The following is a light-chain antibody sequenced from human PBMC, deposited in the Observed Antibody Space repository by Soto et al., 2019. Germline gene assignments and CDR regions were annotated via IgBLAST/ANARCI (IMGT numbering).Light chain of an antibody. CDR3: MQGTHWRT. Sequence: DVVMTQSPLSLPVTLGQPASISCRSSRSLVYSDGNTYLNWFQQRPGRSPRRLIYKVSNRDSGVPDRFSGSGSGTDFTLKISRVVAEDVGGYYCMQGTHWRTPGHGTKVEIK. J-gene: IGKJ1*01. CDR1: RSLVYSDGNTY. V-gene: IGKV2-30*01. CDR2: KVS.